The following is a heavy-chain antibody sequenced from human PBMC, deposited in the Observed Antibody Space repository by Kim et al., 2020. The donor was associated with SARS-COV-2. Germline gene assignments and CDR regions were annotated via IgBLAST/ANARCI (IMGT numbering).Heavy chain of an antibody. CDR3: ARDTAVAGNYYYYYGMDV. Sequence: KGRFTISRDNAKNSLYLQMNSLRAEDTAVYYCARDTAVAGNYYYYYGMDVWGQGTTVTVSS. V-gene: IGHV3-11*06. J-gene: IGHJ6*02. D-gene: IGHD6-19*01.